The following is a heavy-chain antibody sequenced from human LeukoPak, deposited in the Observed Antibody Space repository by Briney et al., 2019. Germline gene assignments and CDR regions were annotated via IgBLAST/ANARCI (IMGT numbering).Heavy chain of an antibody. CDR3: ARDSNADYSDYYFDY. Sequence: ASVKVSCKASGYTFTGYYMHWVRQAPGQGLEWMGRINPNSGGTNYAQKFQGRVTMTRDTSISTAYMELSRLRSDDTAVYYCARDSNADYSDYYFDYWGQGTLVTVSS. CDR1: GYTFTGYY. D-gene: IGHD4-11*01. J-gene: IGHJ4*02. V-gene: IGHV1-2*06. CDR2: INPNSGGT.